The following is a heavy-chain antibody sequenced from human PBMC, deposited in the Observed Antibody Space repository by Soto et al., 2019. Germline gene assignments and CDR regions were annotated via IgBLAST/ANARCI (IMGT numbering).Heavy chain of an antibody. CDR3: ARAMSAGAGIYYDEYFQH. CDR2: ISTSNGNT. Sequence: QVQLVQSGAEVKKPGASVKVSCKTSGYTFTTYAISWVRQAPGQGLEWMGWISTSNGNTNYAQKLQGRVTRTTDTSTSTFYMELRSLRSDDTAVYYCARAMSAGAGIYYDEYFQHWGQGTLVTVSS. J-gene: IGHJ1*01. V-gene: IGHV1-18*01. D-gene: IGHD3-10*01. CDR1: GYTFTTYA.